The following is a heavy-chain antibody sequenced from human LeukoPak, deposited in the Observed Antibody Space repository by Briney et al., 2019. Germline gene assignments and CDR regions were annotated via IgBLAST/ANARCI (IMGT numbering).Heavy chain of an antibody. J-gene: IGHJ5*02. CDR2: IYYSGKT. Sequence: SETLSLTCTVSGDSISSSRDYWGWIRQPPGKGLDWIGSIYYSGKTFYRSSLKSRVTISVDTSKNQFFLNLRSVTPADTAVYYCATSRRDSGYGLWGQGTLVTVSS. CDR3: ATSRRDSGYGL. CDR1: GDSISSSRDY. V-gene: IGHV4-39*01. D-gene: IGHD3-10*01.